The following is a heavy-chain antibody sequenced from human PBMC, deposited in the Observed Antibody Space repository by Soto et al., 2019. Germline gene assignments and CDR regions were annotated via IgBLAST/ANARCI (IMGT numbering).Heavy chain of an antibody. V-gene: IGHV3-30*18. CDR2: ISYDGSNK. CDR3: AKDYPYSGYDHVGDAFHX. CDR1: GFTFSSCG. D-gene: IGHD5-12*01. Sequence: GGSLRLSCAASGFTFSSCGMHWVRQAPGKGLEWVEVISYDGSNKYYADSVKGRFTISRDNSKNTLYLQMNSLRAEDTAVYYCAKDYPYSGYDHVGDAFHXWGQATMVTVS. J-gene: IGHJ3*02.